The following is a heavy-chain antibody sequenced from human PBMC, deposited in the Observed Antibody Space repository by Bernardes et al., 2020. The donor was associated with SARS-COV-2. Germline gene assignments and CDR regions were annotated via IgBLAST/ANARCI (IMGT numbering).Heavy chain of an antibody. CDR1: GFTFTTYW. CDR2: IKYDGSEK. Sequence: GGSLRLSCAASGFTFTTYWMTWVRQTPEKGLEWVANIKYDGSEKYYVDSVKGRFTISRDNAEKTVYLQMSSLRAEDTALYYCARRKYGGLGYCFDNWGQGTLVTVSS. V-gene: IGHV3-7*01. D-gene: IGHD3-22*01. J-gene: IGHJ4*02. CDR3: ARRKYGGLGYCFDN.